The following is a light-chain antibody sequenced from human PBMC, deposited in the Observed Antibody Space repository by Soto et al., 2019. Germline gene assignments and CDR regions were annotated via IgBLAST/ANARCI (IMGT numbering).Light chain of an antibody. CDR3: SSYTSSSTRDVV. Sequence: QSALTQPASVSGSPGQLITISCTGTSSDVGGYNYVSWYQQHPGKAPKLMIYDVSNRPSGVSNRFSGSKSGNTASLTISGLQAEDEADYYCSSYTSSSTRDVVFGGGTKLTVL. CDR1: SSDVGGYNY. V-gene: IGLV2-14*01. CDR2: DVS. J-gene: IGLJ2*01.